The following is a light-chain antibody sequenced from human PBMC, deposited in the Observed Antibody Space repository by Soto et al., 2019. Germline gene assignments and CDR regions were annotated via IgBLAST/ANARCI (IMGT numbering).Light chain of an antibody. Sequence: HSVLTQPASVSASPGQSIAISCTGSSSDVGGYNYVSWYQQHPGKAPKLMIYDVSNRPSGVSNRFSGSKSGNTASLTISGLQAEGEADYYCSSYTSSTTYVFGAGTKVTVL. J-gene: IGLJ1*01. CDR3: SSYTSSTTYV. CDR2: DVS. V-gene: IGLV2-14*01. CDR1: SSDVGGYNY.